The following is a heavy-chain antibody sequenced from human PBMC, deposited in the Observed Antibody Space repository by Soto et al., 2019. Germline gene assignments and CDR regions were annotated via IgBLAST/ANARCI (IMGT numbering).Heavy chain of an antibody. Sequence: LRLSCAASGFIFSKYGMHWVRQAPGKGLEWVAAISYDGDNEYYADSVKGRFTISRDNSKDTLYLQMNSLRDEDTAVYYCAKDESSGYSFDAFDIWGQGTMVTVSS. CDR3: AKDESSGYSFDAFDI. CDR2: ISYDGDNE. V-gene: IGHV3-30*18. D-gene: IGHD3-22*01. J-gene: IGHJ3*02. CDR1: GFIFSKYG.